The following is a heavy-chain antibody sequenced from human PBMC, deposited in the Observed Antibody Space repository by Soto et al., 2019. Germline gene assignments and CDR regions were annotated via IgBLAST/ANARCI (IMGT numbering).Heavy chain of an antibody. CDR2: ISSSGSTI. V-gene: IGHV3-48*03. D-gene: IGHD2-21*02. Sequence: EVQLVESGGGLVQPGGSLRLSCAASGFTFSSHEMNWVRQAPGKGLEWASYISSSGSTIYYADSVKGRFTISRDNAKNSLYLQMHSLRAEDTAVYYCAREAVVTAAGNDAFDLWGQGTLVTVSS. J-gene: IGHJ3*01. CDR1: GFTFSSHE. CDR3: AREAVVTAAGNDAFDL.